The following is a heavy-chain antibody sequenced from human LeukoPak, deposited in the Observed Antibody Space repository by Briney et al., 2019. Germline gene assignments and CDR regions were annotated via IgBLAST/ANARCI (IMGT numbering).Heavy chain of an antibody. CDR3: ARGRYYGDYIDY. V-gene: IGHV4-30-4*01. J-gene: IGHJ4*02. Sequence: PSQTLSLTCIVSGGSIMRGDCYWSWIRQAPGKGLEWIGYHYYSGTTNYSPSLKSRVDISVDTFRNQFSLRLTSVTAADTAVYYCARGRYYGDYIDYWGQGALVTVSS. D-gene: IGHD4-17*01. CDR2: HYYSGTT. CDR1: GGSIMRGDCY.